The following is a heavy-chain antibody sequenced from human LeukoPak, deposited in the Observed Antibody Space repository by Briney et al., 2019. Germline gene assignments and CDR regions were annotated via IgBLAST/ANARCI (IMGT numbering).Heavy chain of an antibody. D-gene: IGHD1-14*01. J-gene: IGHJ3*02. V-gene: IGHV4-59*01. Sequence: KPSETLSLTCTVSGGSISSYYWSWIRQPPGKGLEWIGYIYYSGSTNYNPSLKSRVTISVDTSKNQFSLKLSSVTAADTAVYYCATSFQCGTPGGAFDIWGQGTMVTVSS. CDR1: GGSISSYY. CDR3: ATSFQCGTPGGAFDI. CDR2: IYYSGST.